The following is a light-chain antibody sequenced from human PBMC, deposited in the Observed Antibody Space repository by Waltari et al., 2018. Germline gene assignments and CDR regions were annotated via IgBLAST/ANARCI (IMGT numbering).Light chain of an antibody. V-gene: IGLV2-23*02. J-gene: IGLJ1*01. CDR3: CSYAGSSTYV. Sequence: QSALTQPASVSGSPGQSITITCTGTASDVGTYNFVSWYQQHPGKAPKILIYEVSRRPSGGSSRFSASKSGNTASLTISALQADDEADYYCCSYAGSSTYVFGSGTKITVL. CDR2: EVS. CDR1: ASDVGTYNF.